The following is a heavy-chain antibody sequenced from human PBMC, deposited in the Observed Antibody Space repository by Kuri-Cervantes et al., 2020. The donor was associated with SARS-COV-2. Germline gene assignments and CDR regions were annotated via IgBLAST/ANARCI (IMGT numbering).Heavy chain of an antibody. CDR2: RWNDGSNK. D-gene: IGHD2-21*01. J-gene: IGHJ4*02. CDR1: GFTFSNYG. Sequence: SYAASGFTFSNYGQYLDRQAPGKGLGLVGVRWNDGSNKYYADSVKGRFTITRDKSKNTMYVQMNSLRAEDTAVYYCARVSNRGCGDQNHPDYWGQGTLVTVSS. CDR3: ARVSNRGCGDQNHPDY. V-gene: IGHV3-33*01.